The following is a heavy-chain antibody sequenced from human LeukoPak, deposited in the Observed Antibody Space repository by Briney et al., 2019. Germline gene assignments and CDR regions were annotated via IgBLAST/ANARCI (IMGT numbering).Heavy chain of an antibody. J-gene: IGHJ5*02. Sequence: GGSLRLSCAASGFTFSSYGMHWVRQAPGKGLEWVAFIRYDGSNKYYADSVKGRFTISRDNSKNTLYLQMNSLRAEDTAVYYCARDTAAGPHNWFDPWGQGTLVTVSS. V-gene: IGHV3-30*02. CDR2: IRYDGSNK. D-gene: IGHD6-13*01. CDR3: ARDTAAGPHNWFDP. CDR1: GFTFSSYG.